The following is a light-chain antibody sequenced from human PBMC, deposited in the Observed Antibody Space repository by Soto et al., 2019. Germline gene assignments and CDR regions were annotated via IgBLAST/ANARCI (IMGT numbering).Light chain of an antibody. J-gene: IGKJ5*01. CDR2: GAS. Sequence: EMVLTQSPVILSRFPWEGATLSCRASQIVSNNYLAWYQQKPGQAPRLLIYGASTRATGLPARFSGSGSGTEFTLTISSLQSEDFAVYYCEQYNNWPITFGQGTRLAIK. CDR3: EQYNNWPIT. V-gene: IGKV3-15*01. CDR1: QIVSNN.